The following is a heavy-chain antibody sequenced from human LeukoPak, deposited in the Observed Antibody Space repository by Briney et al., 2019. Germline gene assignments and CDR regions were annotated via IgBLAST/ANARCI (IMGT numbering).Heavy chain of an antibody. CDR3: ASSSTSCYPGLCHWFDP. CDR1: GYTFTGYY. V-gene: IGHV1-2*02. D-gene: IGHD2-2*01. Sequence: ASVKVSCKASGYTFTGYYMHWVRQAPGQGLEWMGWINPNSGGTNYAQKFQGRVTMTRDTSISTAYMELSRLRSDDTAVYYCASSSTSCYPGLCHWFDPWGQGTLVTVSS. J-gene: IGHJ5*02. CDR2: INPNSGGT.